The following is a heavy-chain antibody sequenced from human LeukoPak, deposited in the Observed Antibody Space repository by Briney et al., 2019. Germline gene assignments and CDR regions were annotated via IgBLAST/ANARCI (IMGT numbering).Heavy chain of an antibody. CDR1: GFTFSSYG. J-gene: IGHJ4*02. CDR3: AKGDYCSSTSCYVLDY. Sequence: GRSLRLSCAASGFTFSSYGMHWVRQAPGKGLEWVAVIWYDGSNKYYADSVKSRFTISRDNSKNTLYLQMNSLRAEDTAVYYCAKGDYCSSTSCYVLDYWGQGTLVTVSS. D-gene: IGHD2-2*01. V-gene: IGHV3-33*06. CDR2: IWYDGSNK.